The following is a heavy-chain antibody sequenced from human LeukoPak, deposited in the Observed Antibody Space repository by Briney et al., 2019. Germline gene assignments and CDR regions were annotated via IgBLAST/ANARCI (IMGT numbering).Heavy chain of an antibody. V-gene: IGHV3-23*01. D-gene: IGHD2/OR15-2a*01. J-gene: IGHJ3*02. CDR1: GFTFNSYA. CDR3: AKDRWSSPISSFDI. Sequence: GGSLRLSCAASGFTFNSYATNWVRQAPGKGLEWVSGISGSSGSTYYADSVKGRFTISRDNSKNTLYLQMNSLRAEDTAVYYCAKDRWSSPISSFDIWGQGTMVTASS. CDR2: ISGSSGST.